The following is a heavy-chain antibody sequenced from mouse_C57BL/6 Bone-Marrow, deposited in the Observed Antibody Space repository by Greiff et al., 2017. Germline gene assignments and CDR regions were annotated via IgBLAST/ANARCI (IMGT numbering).Heavy chain of an antibody. CDR1: SYTFTSYW. CDR3: ARSSSTMVGAY. D-gene: IGHD2-1*01. J-gene: IGHJ3*01. Sequence: QVQLQQPGAELVMPGASVKLSCKASSYTFTSYWMHWVKQRPGQGLEWIGEIDPSDSYTNYNQKFKGKSTLTVDKSSSTAYMQLSSLTSEDSAVYYCARSSSTMVGAYWGQGTLVTVSA. CDR2: IDPSDSYT. V-gene: IGHV1-69*01.